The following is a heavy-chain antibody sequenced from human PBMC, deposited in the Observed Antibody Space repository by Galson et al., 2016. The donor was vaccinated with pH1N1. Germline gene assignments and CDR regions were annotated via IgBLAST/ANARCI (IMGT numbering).Heavy chain of an antibody. D-gene: IGHD3-16*01. CDR3: ASDQGLGYFDY. CDR2: ISSYGGSP. Sequence: SLRLSCAASGFTFSNHAMHWVRQAPGKGLEYVAGISSYGGSPQYANSVKDRFIISRVNTKNTLYLQMGSLRVEDTAVYYCASDQGLGYFDYWGQGILVTVSS. V-gene: IGHV3-64*01. CDR1: GFTFSNHA. J-gene: IGHJ4*02.